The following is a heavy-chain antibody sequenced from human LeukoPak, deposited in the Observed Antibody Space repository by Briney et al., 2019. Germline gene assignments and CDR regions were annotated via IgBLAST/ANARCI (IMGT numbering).Heavy chain of an antibody. Sequence: PGGSLRLSCAASGFTFSSYSMNWVRQAPGKGLEWVSSISSSSSYIYYADSLKGRFTISRDNSKNTLYLQMNSLRAEDTAVYYCAKDFAVAGYSSGSVDYWGQGTLVTVSS. V-gene: IGHV3-21*04. CDR2: ISSSSSYI. CDR3: AKDFAVAGYSSGSVDY. D-gene: IGHD6-19*01. J-gene: IGHJ4*02. CDR1: GFTFSSYS.